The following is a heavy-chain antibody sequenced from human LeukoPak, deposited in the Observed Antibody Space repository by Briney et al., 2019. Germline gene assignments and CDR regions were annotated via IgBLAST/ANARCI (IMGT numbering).Heavy chain of an antibody. Sequence: SETLSLTCSVSGGSIVSNTYFWGWIRQPPGKGLEWIGSIYYSGNTYYNPSLKSRVAISVDTSKNQFSLKLNSVTAADTAVYYCARYGSGSYVPFDYWGQGTLVTVSS. V-gene: IGHV4-39*01. CDR2: IYYSGNT. D-gene: IGHD3-10*01. CDR3: ARYGSGSYVPFDY. CDR1: GGSIVSNTYF. J-gene: IGHJ4*02.